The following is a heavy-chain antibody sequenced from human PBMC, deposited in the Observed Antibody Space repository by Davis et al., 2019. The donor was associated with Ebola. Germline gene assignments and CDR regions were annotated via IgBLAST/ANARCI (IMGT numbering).Heavy chain of an antibody. CDR1: GYTFTGYY. CDR2: INPSGGST. V-gene: IGHV1-46*01. D-gene: IGHD2-2*01. J-gene: IGHJ5*02. Sequence: ASVKVSCKASGYTFTGYYMHWVRQAPGQGLEWMGIINPSGGSTSYAQKFQGRVTMTRDTSTSTAYMELRSLRSDDTAVYYCARSFTTIVVVPAAGFDPWGQGTLVTVSS. CDR3: ARSFTTIVVVPAAGFDP.